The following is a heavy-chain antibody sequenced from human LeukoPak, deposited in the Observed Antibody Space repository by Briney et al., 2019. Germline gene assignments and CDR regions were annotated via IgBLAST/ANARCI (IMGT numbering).Heavy chain of an antibody. CDR1: GYSISSYY. V-gene: IGHV4-59*01. Sequence: SETLSLTCAVSGYSISSYYWSWIRQPPGKGLEWIGYIYYSGSTNYNPSLKSRVTISVDTSKNQFSLKLSSVTAADTAVYYCARGPYYYDSSGDWGQGTLVTVSS. CDR2: IYYSGST. CDR3: ARGPYYYDSSGD. D-gene: IGHD3-22*01. J-gene: IGHJ4*02.